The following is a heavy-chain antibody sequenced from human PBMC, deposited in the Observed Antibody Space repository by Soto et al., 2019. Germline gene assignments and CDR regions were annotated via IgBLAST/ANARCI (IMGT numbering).Heavy chain of an antibody. J-gene: IGHJ6*02. D-gene: IGHD3-3*01. V-gene: IGHV1-18*01. CDR3: ASFQVWSGYSYYYYYYGMDV. CDR1: GYTFTSYG. Sequence: AASVKVSCKASGYTFTSYGISWVRQAPGQGLEWMGWISAYNGNTNYAQKLQGRVTMTTDTSTSTAYMELRSLRSDDTAVYYCASFQVWSGYSYYYYYYGMDVWGQGTTVTVSS. CDR2: ISAYNGNT.